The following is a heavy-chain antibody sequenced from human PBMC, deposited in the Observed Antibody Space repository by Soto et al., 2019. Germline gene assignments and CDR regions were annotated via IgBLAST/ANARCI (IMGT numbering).Heavy chain of an antibody. CDR1: GFPFSSYT. CDR3: PRDNVTSLTPYQGFYYYGMDA. D-gene: IGHD2-2*01. J-gene: IGHJ6*02. CDR2: ISFDGSRK. V-gene: IGHV3-30*09. Sequence: QEHLVESGGGVVQPGGSLTLSCRASGFPFSSYTMHWLRRAPGKGLEWVGIISFDGSRKYYADWLKGRIVISRDNSKDTLYLQLDTLRPDDTAIYYCPRDNVTSLTPYQGFYYYGMDAWGQGTMVTVSS.